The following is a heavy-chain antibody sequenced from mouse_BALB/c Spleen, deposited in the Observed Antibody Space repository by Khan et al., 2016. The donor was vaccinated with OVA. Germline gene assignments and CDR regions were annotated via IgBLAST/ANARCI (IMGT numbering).Heavy chain of an antibody. V-gene: IGHV3-2*02. Sequence: VQLKQSGPGLVKPSQSLSLTCTVTGYSITSDYAWNWIRQFPGNKLEWMGFISYSGNTNYNPSLKSRISITRDTSKNQFFLQLNSVTTEDTARYYCARVYGGDFDYWGQGTTLTGSS. CDR1: GYSITSDYA. CDR3: ARVYGGDFDY. D-gene: IGHD1-1*01. CDR2: ISYSGNT. J-gene: IGHJ2*01.